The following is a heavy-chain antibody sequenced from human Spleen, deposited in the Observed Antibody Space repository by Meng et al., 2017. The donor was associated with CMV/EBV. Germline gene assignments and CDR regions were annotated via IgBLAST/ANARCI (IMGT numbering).Heavy chain of an antibody. CDR2: IRYDGSNK. J-gene: IGHJ4*02. Sequence: GESLKISCAASGFTFSSYGMHWVRQAPGKGLEWVAFIRYDGSNKYYADSVKGRFTISRDNSKSTLYLQMNSLRAEDTAVYYCAKDREAAAGITYWGQGMLVTVSS. V-gene: IGHV3-30*02. D-gene: IGHD6-13*01. CDR3: AKDREAAAGITY. CDR1: GFTFSSYG.